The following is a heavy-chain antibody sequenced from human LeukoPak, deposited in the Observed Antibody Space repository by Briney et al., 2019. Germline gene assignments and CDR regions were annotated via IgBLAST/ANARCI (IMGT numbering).Heavy chain of an antibody. Sequence: SETLSLTCAVYGGSFSGYYWSWIRQPPGKGLEWIGEINHSGSTNYNPSLKSRVTISVDTSKNQFSLKLSSVTAADTAVYYCAREANYYGSGSSSGFGPWGLGTLVTVSS. V-gene: IGHV4-34*01. J-gene: IGHJ5*02. CDR2: INHSGST. CDR1: GGSFSGYY. D-gene: IGHD3-10*01. CDR3: AREANYYGSGSSSGFGP.